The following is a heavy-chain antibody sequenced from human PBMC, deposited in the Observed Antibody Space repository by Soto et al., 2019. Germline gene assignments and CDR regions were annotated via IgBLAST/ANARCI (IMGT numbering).Heavy chain of an antibody. D-gene: IGHD5-12*01. CDR1: GYTFTTYD. Sequence: QVQLVQSGAEVNKPGASVKVSCKATGYTFTTYDINWVRQATGQGLEWMGWMNPNSGDTGYAQKFQGRVTMTRDTSISTAYMELSTLTSEDTAVYYCVRGIEWLRNYWGQGTLVTVSS. J-gene: IGHJ4*02. V-gene: IGHV1-8*01. CDR3: VRGIEWLRNY. CDR2: MNPNSGDT.